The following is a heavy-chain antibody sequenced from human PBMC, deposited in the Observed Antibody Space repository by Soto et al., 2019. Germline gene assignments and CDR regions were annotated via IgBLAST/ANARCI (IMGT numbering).Heavy chain of an antibody. V-gene: IGHV3-23*01. CDR3: AKDRLAGNFDY. J-gene: IGHJ4*02. CDR1: GFTFNNYA. Sequence: PGGSLRLSCAASGFTFNNYAMNWVRQAPGKGLEWVATISATGGSTYYADSVKGRFTISRDNSKNTLYLQMNGLRVEDTAVYYCAKDRLAGNFDYWGQATQVTVSS. CDR2: ISATGGST.